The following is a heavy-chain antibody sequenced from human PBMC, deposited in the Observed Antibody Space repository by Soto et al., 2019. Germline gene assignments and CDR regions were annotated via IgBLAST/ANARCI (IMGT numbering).Heavy chain of an antibody. CDR1: GFTLSSYA. D-gene: IGHD2-2*01. CDR2: IGESGTPT. J-gene: IGHJ6*02. Sequence: GGSLRLSCAASGFTLSSYAMKWVRQAPGKGLEWVSLIGESGTPTYYADSVKGRFTISRDNSGNTLFLEMYSLRAEDTAVYYCARYIPGVSYYGMDVWGQGTTVTVSS. V-gene: IGHV3-23*01. CDR3: ARYIPGVSYYGMDV.